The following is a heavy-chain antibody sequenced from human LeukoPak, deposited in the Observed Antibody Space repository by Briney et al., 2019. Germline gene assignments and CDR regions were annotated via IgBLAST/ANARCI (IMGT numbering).Heavy chain of an antibody. D-gene: IGHD2-2*02. CDR1: GYTLTELS. J-gene: IGHJ3*02. Sequence: ASVKVSCKVSGYTLTELSMHWVRQAPGKGLEWMGGFDPEDGETIYAQKFQGRVTMTEDTSTDTAYMELSSLRSEDTAVYYCARYCTSCYTGYVAKEADAFDIWGQGTMVTVSS. V-gene: IGHV1-24*01. CDR2: FDPEDGET. CDR3: ARYCTSCYTGYVAKEADAFDI.